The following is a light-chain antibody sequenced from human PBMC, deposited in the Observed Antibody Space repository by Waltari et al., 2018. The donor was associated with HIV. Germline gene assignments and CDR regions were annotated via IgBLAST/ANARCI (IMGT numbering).Light chain of an antibody. J-gene: IGKJ1*01. CDR1: QSVSSN. CDR2: GAS. Sequence: EIVLTQSPGTLSLSPGERATLSCRASQSVSSNLAWYQQKPGQAPRLLIYGASSRATGIPDRVSGSGSGTDFTLTISRLEPEDFAVYYCHQYGTSPQTFVQGTKVEI. V-gene: IGKV3-20*01. CDR3: HQYGTSPQT.